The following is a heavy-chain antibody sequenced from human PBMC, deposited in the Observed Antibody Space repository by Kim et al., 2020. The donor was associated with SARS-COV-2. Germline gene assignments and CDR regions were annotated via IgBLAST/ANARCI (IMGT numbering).Heavy chain of an antibody. Sequence: NYNPSLKSRVTISIDTSKNQFSLNLSAVTAADTAVYYCARPAAGTLGLGYWGQGTLVTVSS. V-gene: IGHV4-34*01. CDR3: ARPAAGTLGLGY. J-gene: IGHJ4*02. D-gene: IGHD6-13*01.